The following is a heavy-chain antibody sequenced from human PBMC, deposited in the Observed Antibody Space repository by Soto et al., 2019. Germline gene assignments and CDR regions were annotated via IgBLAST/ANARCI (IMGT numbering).Heavy chain of an antibody. CDR2: INHSGST. V-gene: IGHV4-34*01. CDR3: ARGGDGDYGWYFDL. J-gene: IGHJ2*01. Sequence: QVQLQQWGAGLLKPSETLSLTYAVYGGSLSGYYWSWIRQPPGKGLEWIAEINHSGSTNYNPSLKSRVTISEDTSKTQFSLKLSSVTAADTAVYYCARGGDGDYGWYFDLWGRGTLVTVSS. D-gene: IGHD4-17*01. CDR1: GGSLSGYY.